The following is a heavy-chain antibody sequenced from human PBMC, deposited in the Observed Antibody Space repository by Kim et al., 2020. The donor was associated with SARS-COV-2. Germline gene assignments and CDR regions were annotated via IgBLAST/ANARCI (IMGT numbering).Heavy chain of an antibody. D-gene: IGHD3-22*01. Sequence: GGSLRLSCAASGFTFSSYAMSWVRQAPGKGLEWVSAISGSGGSTYYADSVKGRFTISRDNSKNTLYLQMNSLRAEDTAVYYCAKDRGVTMIFEYYFDYWGQGTLVTVSS. CDR3: AKDRGVTMIFEYYFDY. V-gene: IGHV3-23*01. CDR1: GFTFSSYA. J-gene: IGHJ4*02. CDR2: ISGSGGST.